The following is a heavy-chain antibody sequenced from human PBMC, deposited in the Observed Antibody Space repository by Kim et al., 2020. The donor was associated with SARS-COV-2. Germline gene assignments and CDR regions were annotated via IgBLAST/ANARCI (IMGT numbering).Heavy chain of an antibody. Sequence: KYNEDTAKGRFPITRNNAKNSLYLQMNSLRAEDTAVYYCARDRPGAAPRYWGQGTLVTVSS. CDR2: K. J-gene: IGHJ4*02. CDR3: ARDRPGAAPRY. D-gene: IGHD3-10*01. V-gene: IGHV3-7*01.